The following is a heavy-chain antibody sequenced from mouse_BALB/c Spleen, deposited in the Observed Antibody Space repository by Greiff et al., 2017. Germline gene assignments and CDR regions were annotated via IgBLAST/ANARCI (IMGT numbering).Heavy chain of an antibody. D-gene: IGHD1-2*01. CDR3: ARGKGTTAPAWFAY. Sequence: QVHVKQSGAELVRPGVSVKISCKGSGYTFTDYAMHWVKQSHAKSLEWIGVISTYYGDASYNQKFKGKATMTVDKSSSTAYMELARLTSEDSAIYYCARGKGTTAPAWFAYWGQGTLVTVSA. J-gene: IGHJ3*01. CDR2: ISTYYGDA. V-gene: IGHV1S137*01. CDR1: GYTFTDYA.